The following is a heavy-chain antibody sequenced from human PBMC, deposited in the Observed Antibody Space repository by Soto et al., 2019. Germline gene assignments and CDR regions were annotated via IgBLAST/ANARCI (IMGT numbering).Heavy chain of an antibody. CDR2: IRDSDSGGST. CDR1: GFTFSNSA. Sequence: GGSLRLSCAASGFTFSNSAMTWVRQAPAKGLEWVSTIRDSDSGGSTLYADSVKGRFTISRDDSKNTLYLQMSSLRAEDTAMYYCAKVRVGIDVDFDYWGQGALVTVSS. CDR3: AKVRVGIDVDFDY. J-gene: IGHJ4*02. D-gene: IGHD2-21*01. V-gene: IGHV3-23*01.